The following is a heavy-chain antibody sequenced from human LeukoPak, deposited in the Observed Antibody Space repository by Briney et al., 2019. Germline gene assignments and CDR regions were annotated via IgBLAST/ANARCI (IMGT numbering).Heavy chain of an antibody. CDR2: IYYSGST. V-gene: IGHV4-39*01. Sequence: SETLSLTCTVSGGSISSSSYYWGWIRQPPGKGLEWIGSIYYSGSTYYNPSLKSRVTISVDTSENQFSLKLSSVTAADTAVYYCARPVRDGYNFYFDYWGQGTLVTVSS. CDR1: GGSISSSSYY. CDR3: ARPVRDGYNFYFDY. J-gene: IGHJ4*02. D-gene: IGHD5-12*01.